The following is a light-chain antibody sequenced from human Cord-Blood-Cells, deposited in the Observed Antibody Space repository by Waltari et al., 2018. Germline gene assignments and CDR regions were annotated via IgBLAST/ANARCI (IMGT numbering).Light chain of an antibody. J-gene: IGLJ1*01. CDR2: EVS. CDR3: SSYTSSSTYV. Sequence: QSALTQPASVSGSPGQSITISCTGTSSDVGGYNYVSWYPQHPGKAPKLMIYEVSNRPSGVSNRFSGSKSGNTASLTISELQAEDEADYYCSSYTSSSTYVFGTGSKVTVL. V-gene: IGLV2-14*01. CDR1: SSDVGGYNY.